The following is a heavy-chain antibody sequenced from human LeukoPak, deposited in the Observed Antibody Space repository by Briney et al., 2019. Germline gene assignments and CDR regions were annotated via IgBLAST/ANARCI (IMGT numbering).Heavy chain of an antibody. Sequence: GGSLRLSCAASGFTFDDYAMHWVRQAPGKGLEWVSLISWDGGSTYYADSVKGRFTISRDNSKNSLYLQMNSLRAEDTALYYCAKVSGKWGYSYGSDYWGQGTLVTVSS. D-gene: IGHD5-18*01. CDR2: ISWDGGST. V-gene: IGHV3-43D*03. CDR1: GFTFDDYA. J-gene: IGHJ4*02. CDR3: AKVSGKWGYSYGSDY.